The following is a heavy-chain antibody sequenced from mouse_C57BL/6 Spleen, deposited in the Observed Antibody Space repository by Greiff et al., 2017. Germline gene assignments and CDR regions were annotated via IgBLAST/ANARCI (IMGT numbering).Heavy chain of an antibody. CDR1: GYAFSSSW. CDR2: IYPGDGDT. V-gene: IGHV1-82*01. D-gene: IGHD3-2*02. Sequence: VQLQQSGPELVKPGASVKISCKASGYAFSSSWMNWVKQRPGKGLEWIGRIYPGDGDTNYNGKFKGKATLTADKSSSTAYMQLSSLTSEDSAFYVCARYETAQAAYAMDYWGQGTSVTVSS. J-gene: IGHJ4*01. CDR3: ARYETAQAAYAMDY.